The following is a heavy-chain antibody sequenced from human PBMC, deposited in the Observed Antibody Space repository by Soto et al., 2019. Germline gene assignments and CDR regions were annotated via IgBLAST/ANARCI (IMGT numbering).Heavy chain of an antibody. Sequence: GGSLRLSCEASGIVFTNFWMHWVRHVPGKGLVWVARIDTSGHSTNYAESVKGRFTISRDNAKNTVSLQMTSLRVEDTGVYYCAKDSWYFDLWSQGSQVTVSS. D-gene: IGHD6-13*01. CDR2: IDTSGHST. CDR1: GIVFTNFW. CDR3: AKDSWYFDL. V-gene: IGHV3-74*01. J-gene: IGHJ4*02.